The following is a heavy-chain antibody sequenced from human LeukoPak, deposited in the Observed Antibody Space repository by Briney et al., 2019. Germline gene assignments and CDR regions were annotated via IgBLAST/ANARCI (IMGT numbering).Heavy chain of an antibody. Sequence: GGSLRLSCAASGFTVSNTYMSWVRQAPGKGLEWVSIIYSDGRTYYADSVKGRFTISRDNSKNTMYLQMNSLRAEDTAVYYCASGGGYSSAWHSSDYWGRGTLVTVSS. CDR1: GFTVSNTY. CDR2: IYSDGRT. D-gene: IGHD6-19*01. CDR3: ASGGGYSSAWHSSDY. J-gene: IGHJ4*02. V-gene: IGHV3-53*01.